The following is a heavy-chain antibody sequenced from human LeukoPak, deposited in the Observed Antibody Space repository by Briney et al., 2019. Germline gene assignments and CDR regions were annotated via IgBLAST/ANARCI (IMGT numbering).Heavy chain of an antibody. CDR2: IHHTGAT. D-gene: IGHD4-23*01. Sequence: SETLSLTCTVSGGSISSSSHYWGWIRQSPGKGLEWIGYIHHTGATKSNPSLKSRVTKSVDTSKNQFSLKLSSVTAADTALYYCARWSVTYRAFDYWGQGTLVTVSS. V-gene: IGHV4-61*05. CDR3: ARWSVTYRAFDY. CDR1: GGSISSSSHY. J-gene: IGHJ4*02.